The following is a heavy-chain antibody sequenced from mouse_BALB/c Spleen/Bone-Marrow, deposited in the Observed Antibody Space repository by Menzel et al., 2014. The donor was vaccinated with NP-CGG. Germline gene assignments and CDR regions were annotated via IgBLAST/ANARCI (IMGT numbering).Heavy chain of an antibody. CDR3: SRSTFAHVMDS. V-gene: IGHV1-4*01. J-gene: IGHJ4*01. CDR1: GYTFTSYT. CDR2: ITPNSDHT. Sequence: QVQPQQSGAELARPGASVKMSCKASGYTFTSYTMHWVKQRPGQGLEWIGYITPNSDHTNYNQKFKDRATLTADKSSSTAYMQLSSLTSEDSAIYYCSRSTFAHVMDSWGQGTSVTVSS. D-gene: IGHD4-1*02.